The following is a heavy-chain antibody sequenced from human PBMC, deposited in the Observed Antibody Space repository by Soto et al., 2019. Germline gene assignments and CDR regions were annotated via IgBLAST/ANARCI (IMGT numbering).Heavy chain of an antibody. CDR1: SDSISNDHW. D-gene: IGHD2-15*01. V-gene: IGHV4-4*02. Sequence: SETLSVTCAVSSDSISNDHWWTWVRQPPGKGLEWIGEIYHSGSTNYNPSLKSRVSILVDKSKNQFSLKLSSVTAADTAVYYCAKQGYYSGYTPHFFVYWGQGTLVTVSS. J-gene: IGHJ4*02. CDR3: AKQGYYSGYTPHFFVY. CDR2: IYHSGST.